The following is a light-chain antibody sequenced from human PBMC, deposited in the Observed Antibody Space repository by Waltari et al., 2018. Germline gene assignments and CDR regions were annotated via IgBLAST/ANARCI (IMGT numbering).Light chain of an antibody. CDR1: NNDVGNFNL. Sequence: QSALTQPASVSGSPGQSIPIPCRGTNNDVGNFNLVSWYQQHPGKAPKLIIYEVTSRPSGVSHRFSGSKSGITASLTISGLQAEDEADYYCSSYTTSTTLKIFGGGTRVTVL. J-gene: IGLJ2*01. CDR2: EVT. CDR3: SSYTTSTTLKI. V-gene: IGLV2-14*01.